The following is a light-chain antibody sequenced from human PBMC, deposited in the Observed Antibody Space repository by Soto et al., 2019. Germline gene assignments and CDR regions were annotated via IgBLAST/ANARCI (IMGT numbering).Light chain of an antibody. CDR3: QQYDNSPIT. J-gene: IGKJ5*01. CDR1: QSVSRSN. Sequence: EIVLTQSPDTLSLSPGERATVSCRASQSVSRSNLAWYQHKPGQAPRLLIYGTSNRATGIPDRFPGSGSGTDLTLTISSLEPEDVAVYDGQQYDNSPITFGQGTRLEIK. CDR2: GTS. V-gene: IGKV3-20*01.